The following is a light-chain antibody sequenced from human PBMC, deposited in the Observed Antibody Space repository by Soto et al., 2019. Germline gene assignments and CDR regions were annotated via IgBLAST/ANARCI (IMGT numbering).Light chain of an antibody. CDR2: GAS. V-gene: IGKV3-20*01. Sequence: EIVLTQSPGTLSLSPGERATLSCRASQSVSSSYLAWYQQKPGQAPRLLIYGASSRATSIPDRFSGSGSGTDFTLTISRLEPDDFAVYYCHQYCSSPLTFGGGTKVESK. CDR1: QSVSSSY. CDR3: HQYCSSPLT. J-gene: IGKJ4*01.